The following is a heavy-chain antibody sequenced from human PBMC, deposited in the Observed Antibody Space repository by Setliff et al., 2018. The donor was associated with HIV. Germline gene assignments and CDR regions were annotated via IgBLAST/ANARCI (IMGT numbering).Heavy chain of an antibody. V-gene: IGHV4-39*02. Sequence: SETLSLTCTISGGSISSDSYYWGWIRQPPGKGLEWIGSIYYSGSTYYNPSLKSRVSISVDTSKNHFSLKLSSVTAADTAIYYCARVPTSSWYVTTQRTKEYFHHWGQGTLVTVSS. CDR3: ARVPTSSWYVTTQRTKEYFHH. CDR1: GGSISSDSYY. D-gene: IGHD6-13*01. J-gene: IGHJ1*01. CDR2: IYYSGST.